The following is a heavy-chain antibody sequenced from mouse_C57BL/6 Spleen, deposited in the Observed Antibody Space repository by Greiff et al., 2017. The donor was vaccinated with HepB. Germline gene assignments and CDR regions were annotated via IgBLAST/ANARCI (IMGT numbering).Heavy chain of an antibody. V-gene: IGHV1-81*01. CDR2: IYPRSGNT. CDR1: GYTFTSYG. Sequence: VQLQQSGAELARPGASVKLSCKASGYTFTSYGISWVKQRTGQGLEWIGEIYPRSGNTYYNEKFKGKATLTADKSSSTAYMELRSLTSEDSAVYFCASPDFTWFAYWGQGTLVTVSA. J-gene: IGHJ3*01. CDR3: ASPDFTWFAY.